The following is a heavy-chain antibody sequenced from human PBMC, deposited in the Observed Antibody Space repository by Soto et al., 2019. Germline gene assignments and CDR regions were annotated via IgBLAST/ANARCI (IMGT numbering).Heavy chain of an antibody. CDR2: ISYDGSNK. D-gene: IGHD6-19*01. Sequence: GGSLRLSCAASGFTFSSYGMHWVRQAPGKGLEWVAVISYDGSNKYYADSVKGRFTISRDNSKNTLYLQMNSLRAEDTAVYYCAKDRDSSGWYRSSPFDYWGQGTLVTVSS. CDR3: AKDRDSSGWYRSSPFDY. V-gene: IGHV3-30*18. CDR1: GFTFSSYG. J-gene: IGHJ4*02.